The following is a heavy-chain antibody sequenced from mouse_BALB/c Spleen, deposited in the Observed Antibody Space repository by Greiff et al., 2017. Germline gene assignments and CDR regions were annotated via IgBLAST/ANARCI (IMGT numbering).Heavy chain of an antibody. V-gene: IGHV3-2*02. J-gene: IGHJ3*01. CDR1: GYSITSDYA. D-gene: IGHD2-3*01. CDR3: ARSGAYDGYPPFAY. Sequence: EVQLQQSGPGLVKPSQSLSLTCTVTGYSITSDYAWNWIRQFPGNKLEWMGYISYSGSTSYNPSLKSRISITRDTSKNQFFLQLNSVTTEDTATYYCARSGAYDGYPPFAYWGQGTLVTVSA. CDR2: ISYSGST.